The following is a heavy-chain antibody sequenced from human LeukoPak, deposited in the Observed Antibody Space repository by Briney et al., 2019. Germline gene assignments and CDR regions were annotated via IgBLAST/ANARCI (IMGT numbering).Heavy chain of an antibody. Sequence: SETLSPTCTVSGGSLSSHYWSWIRQPPGKGLEWIGYIHYSGTTNYNPSLKSRVTISVDTSKNQFSLKLSSVTAADTAVYYCARGVYIAAAQYGYWGQGTLVTVSS. J-gene: IGHJ4*02. CDR3: ARGVYIAAAQYGY. CDR1: GGSLSSHY. CDR2: IHYSGTT. D-gene: IGHD6-13*01. V-gene: IGHV4-59*11.